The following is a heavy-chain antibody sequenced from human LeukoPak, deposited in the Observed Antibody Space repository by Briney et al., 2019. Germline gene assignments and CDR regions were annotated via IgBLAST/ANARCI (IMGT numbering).Heavy chain of an antibody. CDR3: ASFPYYGSGSYSPSSDY. V-gene: IGHV3-7*01. CDR2: IRQDGGEN. J-gene: IGHJ4*02. CDR1: GFTFRDFW. Sequence: GSLRLSCVVSGFTFRDFWMSWVRQAPGMGLEWVGNIRQDGGENYYVDSVKGRFTISRDNAKKSLYLQMNSLRVEDTAVYYCASFPYYGSGSYSPSSDYWGQGTLVTVSS. D-gene: IGHD3-10*01.